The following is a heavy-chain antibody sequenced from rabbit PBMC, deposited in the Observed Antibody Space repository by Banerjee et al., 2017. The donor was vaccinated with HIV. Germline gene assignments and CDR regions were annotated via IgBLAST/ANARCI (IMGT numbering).Heavy chain of an antibody. Sequence: QEQLVESGGGLVQPGGSLKLSCKASGFDFSSYGVSWVRQAPGKGLEWIACIYAGSNVITYYASWAKGRFTISKTSSTTVTLQMTSLTAADTATYFCARDPAGYADYGYFSYGMDLWGQGTLVTVS. V-gene: IGHV1S45*01. D-gene: IGHD6-1*01. CDR1: GFDFSSYG. CDR3: ARDPAGYADYGYFSYGMDL. J-gene: IGHJ3*01. CDR2: IYAGSNVIT.